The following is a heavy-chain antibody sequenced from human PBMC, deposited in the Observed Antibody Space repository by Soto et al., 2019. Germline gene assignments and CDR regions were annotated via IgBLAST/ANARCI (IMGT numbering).Heavy chain of an antibody. Sequence: GGSLRLSCTASGFTFGDYAMSWFRQAPGKGLEWVGFIRSKAYGGTTEYAASVKGRFTISRDDSKSIAYLQMNSLKTEDTAVYYCTRARRDGYNPNWFDPWGQGTLVTVSS. D-gene: IGHD5-12*01. CDR1: GFTFGDYA. CDR3: TRARRDGYNPNWFDP. J-gene: IGHJ5*02. V-gene: IGHV3-49*03. CDR2: IRSKAYGGTT.